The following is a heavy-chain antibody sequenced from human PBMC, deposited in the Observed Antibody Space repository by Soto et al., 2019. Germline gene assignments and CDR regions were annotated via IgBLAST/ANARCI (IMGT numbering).Heavy chain of an antibody. CDR2: ISYDGSNK. D-gene: IGHD2-2*01. J-gene: IGHJ4*02. CDR3: ASEPSSTDY. CDR1: GFTFSSYA. V-gene: IGHV3-30-3*01. Sequence: GGSLRLSCAASGFTFSSYAVHWVRQAPGKGLEWVAVISYDGSNKYYADSVKGRFTISRDNSKNTLYLQMNSLRAEDTAVYYCASEPSSTDYWGQGTLVTVSS.